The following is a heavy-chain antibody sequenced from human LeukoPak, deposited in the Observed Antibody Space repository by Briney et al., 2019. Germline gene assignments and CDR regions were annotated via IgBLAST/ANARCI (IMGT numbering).Heavy chain of an antibody. CDR2: IKHSGST. CDR1: GGSFSGYY. V-gene: IGHV4-34*01. Sequence: PSETLSLTCAVYGGSFSGYYRSWIRQPPGKGLEWIGEIKHSGSTTYNPSLKSRVTISLDTSKNQVSLKLNSVTAADTAVYYCATYHYGSGSYHNHPNFDSWGQGTLVTVSS. J-gene: IGHJ4*02. D-gene: IGHD3-10*01. CDR3: ATYHYGSGSYHNHPNFDS.